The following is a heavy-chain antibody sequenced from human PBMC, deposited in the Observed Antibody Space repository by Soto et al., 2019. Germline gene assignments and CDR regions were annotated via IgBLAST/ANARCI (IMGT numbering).Heavy chain of an antibody. J-gene: IGHJ3*02. CDR1: GYSFTSYW. CDR3: ARHLAVAPTGYAFDI. CDR2: IYPGDSDT. Sequence: PGESLKISCKVSGYSFTSYWIGWVRQMPGKGLEWMGIIYPGDSDTRYSPSFQGQVTISADKSISSAYLQWSSLKASDTAMYYCARHLAVAPTGYAFDIWGQGTMVTVSS. D-gene: IGHD6-19*01. V-gene: IGHV5-51*01.